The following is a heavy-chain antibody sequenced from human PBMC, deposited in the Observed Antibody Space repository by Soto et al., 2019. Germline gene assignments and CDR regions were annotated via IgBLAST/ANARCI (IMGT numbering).Heavy chain of an antibody. CDR1: GGSIGSSSYY. Sequence: PSETLSLTCTVSGGSIGSSSYYWGWIRQPPGKGLEWIGSIYYSGSTYYNPSLKSRVTISVDTSKNQFSLKLSSVTAADTAVYYCARTGYCSGGSCSNWFDPWGQGTLVTVSS. V-gene: IGHV4-39*01. CDR3: ARTGYCSGGSCSNWFDP. J-gene: IGHJ5*02. D-gene: IGHD2-15*01. CDR2: IYYSGST.